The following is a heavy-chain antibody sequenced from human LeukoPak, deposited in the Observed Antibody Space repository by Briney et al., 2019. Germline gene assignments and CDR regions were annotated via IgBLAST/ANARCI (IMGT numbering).Heavy chain of an antibody. J-gene: IGHJ4*02. CDR3: ARRGDGYNPDY. D-gene: IGHD5-24*01. CDR2: IYHSGFT. CDR1: GGSIRSGNYY. V-gene: IGHV4-39*07. Sequence: SETLSLTCTVSGGSIRSGNYYWGWIRQPPGKGLEWIGTIYHSGFTYYNPSLKSRVTISVDTSKNQFSLNLSSVTAADTAVYYCARRGDGYNPDYWGQGTLVTVSS.